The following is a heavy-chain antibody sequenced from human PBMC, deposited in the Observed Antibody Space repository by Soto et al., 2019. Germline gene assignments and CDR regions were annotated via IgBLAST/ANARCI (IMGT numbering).Heavy chain of an antibody. J-gene: IGHJ6*03. CDR2: TYYRSRWYN. Sequence: QVQLQESGPGLVKPSQTLSLTCAISGDSVSSNSAAWNWIRQSPSRGLEWLGRTYYRSRWYNDYAVPVRSRITVNADTSKNQFSLQLTSVTPEDTAVYYCAGTTSYQWYYTDVWGKGTTVTVSS. V-gene: IGHV6-1*01. CDR1: GDSVSSNSAA. CDR3: AGTTSYQWYYTDV. D-gene: IGHD1-7*01.